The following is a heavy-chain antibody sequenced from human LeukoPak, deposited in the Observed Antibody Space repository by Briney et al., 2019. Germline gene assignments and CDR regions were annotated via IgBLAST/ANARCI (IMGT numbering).Heavy chain of an antibody. CDR2: IYHSGST. Sequence: SETLSLTCTVSGYSISSGYYWGWIRQPPGKGLEWIGSIYHSGSTYYNPSLKSRVTISVDTSKNQFSLKLSSVTAADTAVYYCARNYYYDSSGYYDMTPYYFDYWGQGTLVTVSS. J-gene: IGHJ4*02. CDR3: ARNYYYDSSGYYDMTPYYFDY. V-gene: IGHV4-38-2*02. D-gene: IGHD3-22*01. CDR1: GYSISSGYY.